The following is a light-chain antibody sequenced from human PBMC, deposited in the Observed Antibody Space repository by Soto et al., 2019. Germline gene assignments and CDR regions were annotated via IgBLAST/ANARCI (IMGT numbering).Light chain of an antibody. Sequence: IVLTQSPGTLSLSPGERATLSCRASQSVTSYYLAWYQQKPGQPARLLIYGASNRATAIADRFSGSGSAPDFTLTISRVDPEDCAVYYCQQYGSSPYTFGQGTRLDI. CDR2: GAS. CDR3: QQYGSSPYT. V-gene: IGKV3-20*01. CDR1: QSVTSYY. J-gene: IGKJ2*01.